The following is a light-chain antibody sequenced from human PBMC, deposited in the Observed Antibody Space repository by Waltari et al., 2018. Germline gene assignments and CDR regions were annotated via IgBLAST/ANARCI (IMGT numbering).Light chain of an antibody. V-gene: IGLV3-19*01. CDR3: HSRETFSTRL. J-gene: IGLJ2*01. CDR1: SLRRYY. CDR2: GPD. Sequence: SSDLTQDPSLSVALGQTVRITCQGDSLRRYYASWYQKRPGQAPILVLYGPDKRPSGIPDRFSGSTSGNTASLTITGAQAEDEADYYCHSRETFSTRLFGGGTRLTV.